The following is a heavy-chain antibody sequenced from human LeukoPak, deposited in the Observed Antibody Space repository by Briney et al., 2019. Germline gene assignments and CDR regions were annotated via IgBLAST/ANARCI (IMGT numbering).Heavy chain of an antibody. CDR1: GFTFSSYA. V-gene: IGHV3-23*01. Sequence: GGSLRLSCAASGFTFSSYAMSWVRQAPGKGLEWVSAISGSGGSTYYADSVKGRFTISRDNSKNTLYLQMNSLRAEDTAVYYCAKLLKSHHYDFWSGYGVNWFDPWGQGTLVTVSS. D-gene: IGHD3-3*01. J-gene: IGHJ5*02. CDR3: AKLLKSHHYDFWSGYGVNWFDP. CDR2: ISGSGGST.